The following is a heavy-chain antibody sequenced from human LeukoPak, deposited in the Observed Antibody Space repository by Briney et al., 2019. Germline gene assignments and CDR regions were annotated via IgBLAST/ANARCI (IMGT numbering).Heavy chain of an antibody. CDR2: INPNSGGT. J-gene: IGHJ4*02. V-gene: IGHV1-2*02. CDR3: ASLQYYYDSSGYYWDY. CDR1: GYTFTGYY. D-gene: IGHD3-22*01. Sequence: ASVKVSCKASGYTFTGYYMHWVRQAPGQGLEWMGWINPNSGGTNYAQKFQGRVTMTRGTSISTVYMELSRLRSDDTAVYYCASLQYYYDSSGYYWDYWGQGTLVTVSS.